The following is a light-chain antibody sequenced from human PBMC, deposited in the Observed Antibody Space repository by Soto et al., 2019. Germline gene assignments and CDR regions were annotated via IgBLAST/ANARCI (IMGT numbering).Light chain of an antibody. J-gene: IGLJ1*01. CDR2: ENN. V-gene: IGLV1-40*01. CDR1: SSNIGAGYE. Sequence: QSVLTQPPSVSEAPGQRVTISCTGSSSNIGAGYEAHWYQQVPGTAPKLLIYENNNRPSGVPDRFSGSKSGTSASLAITGLHADDDAEYYCQSYDSSLSGYVFGTGTKLTVL. CDR3: QSYDSSLSGYV.